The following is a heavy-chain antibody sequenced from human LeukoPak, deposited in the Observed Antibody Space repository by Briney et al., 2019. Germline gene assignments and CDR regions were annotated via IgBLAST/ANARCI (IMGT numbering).Heavy chain of an antibody. V-gene: IGHV4-34*01. J-gene: IGHJ3*02. CDR3: ARISNSGYNSRGAFDI. CDR2: INHSGST. CDR1: GGSFSGYY. Sequence: SETLSLTCAVCGGSFSGYYWSWIRQPPGKGLEWIGEINHSGSTNYNPSLKSRVTISVDTSKNQFSLKLSSVTAADTAVYYCARISNSGYNSRGAFDIWGQGTMVTVSS. D-gene: IGHD3-22*01.